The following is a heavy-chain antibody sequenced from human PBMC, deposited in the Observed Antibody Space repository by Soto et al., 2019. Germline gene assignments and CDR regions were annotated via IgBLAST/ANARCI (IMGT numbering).Heavy chain of an antibody. CDR3: AKDLTGDEDS. J-gene: IGHJ4*02. CDR1: GFTFSSYA. D-gene: IGHD7-27*01. V-gene: IGHV3-23*01. Sequence: EVQLLESGGGLVKPGGSLRLSCAASGFTFSSYAMNWVRQAPGKGLEWVSSISGLGSSRYYADSVKGRFTISRDNSKNTLYLQMSSLRADDTAVYYCAKDLTGDEDSWGQGTLVTVSS. CDR2: ISGLGSSR.